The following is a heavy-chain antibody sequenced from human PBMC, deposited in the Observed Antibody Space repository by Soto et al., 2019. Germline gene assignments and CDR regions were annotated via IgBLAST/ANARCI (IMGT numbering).Heavy chain of an antibody. CDR3: AISDYYKSSAYYFSGWFDP. D-gene: IGHD3-22*01. CDR2: ISSSSSSI. CDR1: GVTFSTYS. V-gene: IGHV3-21*01. J-gene: IGHJ5*02. Sequence: PWGSLRLACAASGVTFSTYSMNWVRKNPGKGLDRVSSISSSSSSIYYADSVKGRFTISRDNAKTSLYLQMISLRAEDMAVYYCAISDYYKSSAYYFSGWFDPWGQGTLVTVSS.